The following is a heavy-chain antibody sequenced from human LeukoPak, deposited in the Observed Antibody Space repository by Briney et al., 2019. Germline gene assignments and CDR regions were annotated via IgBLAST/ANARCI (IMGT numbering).Heavy chain of an antibody. V-gene: IGHV1-46*01. CDR2: INPSGGST. D-gene: IGHD2-2*01. CDR3: ARAPSVYCSSTSCQEYYYYYGMDV. J-gene: IGHJ6*02. Sequence: GASVKVSCKASGYTFTSYYMHWVRQAPGQGLEWMGIINPSGGSTSYAQKFQGRVTMTRDTSTSTAYMELSSLRSEDTAVYYCARAPSVYCSSTSCQEYYYYYGMDVWGQGTTVTVSS. CDR1: GYTFTSYY.